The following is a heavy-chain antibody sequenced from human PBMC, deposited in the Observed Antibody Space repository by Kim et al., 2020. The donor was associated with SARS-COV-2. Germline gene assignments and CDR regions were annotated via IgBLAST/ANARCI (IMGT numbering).Heavy chain of an antibody. J-gene: IGHJ3*02. Sequence: ASVKVSCKASGYTFIEYGISWVRQAPGQGLEWLGWISGDDGDRNYAQSLQGRLTMTTDTSTSTAYMELRSLRSDDTAIYYCARDWDMSGSPPADVFGNWG. V-gene: IGHV1-18*04. CDR3: ARDWDMSGSPPADVFGN. D-gene: IGHD1-26*01. CDR1: GYTFIEYG. CDR2: ISGDDGDR.